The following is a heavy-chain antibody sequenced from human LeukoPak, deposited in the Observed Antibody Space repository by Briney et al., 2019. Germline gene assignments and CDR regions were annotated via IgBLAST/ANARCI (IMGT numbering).Heavy chain of an antibody. CDR3: ARGIGLERRYFQFDY. D-gene: IGHD1-1*01. CDR1: GFTFSDHY. CDR2: ISGSGGST. Sequence: GGSLRLSCAASGFTFSDHYMDWVRQAPGKGLEWVSAISGSGGSTYYADSAKGRFTISRDNAKNSVYLQMNSLRAEDTAVYYCARGIGLERRYFQFDYWGQGILVTVSS. J-gene: IGHJ4*02. V-gene: IGHV3-69-1*01.